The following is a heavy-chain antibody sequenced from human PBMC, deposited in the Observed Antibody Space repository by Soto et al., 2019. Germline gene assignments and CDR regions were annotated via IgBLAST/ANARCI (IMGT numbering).Heavy chain of an antibody. CDR1: GFSFSSDA. D-gene: IGHD6-19*01. CDR2: ISGSGGST. J-gene: IGHJ6*02. Sequence: GGTLRLSCAVSGFSFSSDAMSWLRQAPGKGLEWVLAISGSGGSTYYADPVKGRFTISRDNSKNTLYLQMNSLRAEDTAVYYCAKAAGVAVAVRCMDVWGQGTTVTVSS. V-gene: IGHV3-23*01. CDR3: AKAAGVAVAVRCMDV.